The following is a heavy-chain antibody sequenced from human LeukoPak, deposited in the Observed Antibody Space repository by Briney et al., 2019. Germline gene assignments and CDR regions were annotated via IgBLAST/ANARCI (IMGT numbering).Heavy chain of an antibody. V-gene: IGHV4-38-2*02. CDR1: GYSISSGYY. Sequence: SETLSLTCAVSGYSISSGYYWGWIRQPPGKGLEWIGSIYHSGSTYYNPSLKSRVTISVDTSTNQFSLKLSSVTAADTAVYYCARDRTDYYDSSGYYHPFDYWGQGTLVTVSS. CDR2: IYHSGST. D-gene: IGHD3-22*01. CDR3: ARDRTDYYDSSGYYHPFDY. J-gene: IGHJ4*02.